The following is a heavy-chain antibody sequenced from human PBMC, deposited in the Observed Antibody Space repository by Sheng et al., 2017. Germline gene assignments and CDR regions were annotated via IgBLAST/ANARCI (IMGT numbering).Heavy chain of an antibody. CDR3: ARGYSSGWPTLSFDY. Sequence: QVQLQESGPGLVKPSQTLSLTCTVSGGSISSGSYYWSWIRQPAGKGLEWIGRIYTSGSTNYNPSLKSRVTISVDTSKNQFSLKLSSVTAADTAVYYCARGYSSGWPTLSFDYVGQGTLVTVSS. CDR2: IYTSGST. J-gene: IGHJ4*02. D-gene: IGHD6-19*01. CDR1: GGSISSGSYY. V-gene: IGHV4-61*02.